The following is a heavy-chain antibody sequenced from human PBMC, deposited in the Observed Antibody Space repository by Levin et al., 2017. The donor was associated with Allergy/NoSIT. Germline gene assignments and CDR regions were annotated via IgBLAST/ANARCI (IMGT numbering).Heavy chain of an antibody. CDR2: IKEDASEK. J-gene: IGHJ3*02. CDR3: ARNGLLYAFDM. D-gene: IGHD2/OR15-2a*01. V-gene: IGHV3-7*01. CDR1: GFSFRNSW. Sequence: GGSLRLSCAASGFSFRNSWMTWVRQAPGKGLEWVANIKEDASEKNFVDSVRGRFTISRDNAQNSLYLQMNSLRAEDTAVYYCARNGLLYAFDMWGQGTMVTVSS.